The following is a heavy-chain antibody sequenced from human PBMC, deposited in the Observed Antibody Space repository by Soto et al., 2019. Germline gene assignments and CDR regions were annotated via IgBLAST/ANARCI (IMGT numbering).Heavy chain of an antibody. CDR1: GYTFNSYD. J-gene: IGHJ6*03. Sequence: GASVKVSCKASGYTFNSYDINWVRQATGQGLEWMGWMNPNSGNTGYAQKFQGRVTMTRNTSISTAYMELSSLRSEDTAVYYCARGLGDTDYYYYYYMDVWAKGTTVTVSS. CDR3: ARGLGDTDYYYYYYMDV. CDR2: MNPNSGNT. V-gene: IGHV1-8*01. D-gene: IGHD3-10*01.